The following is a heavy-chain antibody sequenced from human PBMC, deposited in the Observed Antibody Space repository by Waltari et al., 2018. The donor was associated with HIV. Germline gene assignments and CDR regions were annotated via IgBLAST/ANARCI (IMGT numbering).Heavy chain of an antibody. V-gene: IGHV6-1*01. CDR3: VRGGQWLNWFGP. CDR2: KYYRSRWYN. Sequence: QGQLQQSGPGLVKPSQTLPLTCVLPGDRVSSNSAAWNWIRQSPSRGLEWVGRKYYRSRWYNEYAVSVKSRITINQDTSKNQFSLQLKSVTPEDTAVYYCVRGGQWLNWFGPWGPGTLVTVSS. J-gene: IGHJ5*02. D-gene: IGHD6-19*01. CDR1: GDRVSSNSAA.